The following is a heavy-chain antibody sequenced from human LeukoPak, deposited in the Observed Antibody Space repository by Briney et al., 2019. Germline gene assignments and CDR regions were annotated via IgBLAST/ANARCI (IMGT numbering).Heavy chain of an antibody. Sequence: GASVKDSCKASGGTFSSYAISWVRQAPGQGLEWMGGIIPIFGTANYAQKFQGSVTITADESMSTAYMELSSLRSEDTAVYYCAKGDILTGTYYYYYYMDVWGKGTTVTVSS. D-gene: IGHD3-9*01. V-gene: IGHV1-69*13. CDR3: AKGDILTGTYYYYYYMDV. J-gene: IGHJ6*03. CDR2: IIPIFGTA. CDR1: GGTFSSYA.